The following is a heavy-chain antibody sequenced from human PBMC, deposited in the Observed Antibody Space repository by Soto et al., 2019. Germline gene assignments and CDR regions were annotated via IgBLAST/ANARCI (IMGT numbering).Heavy chain of an antibody. CDR3: ARIFTGPDGYGMVFDY. V-gene: IGHV2-70*01. D-gene: IGHD5-12*01. J-gene: IGHJ4*02. Sequence: SGPTLVNPTQTLTLTCTVSGFSLSTHGVCVSWIRQPPGKALEWLGFIDWDDGKYYSTSLKTRLTISKDTSKNQVVLTMTNMDPVDTATYYCARIFTGPDGYGMVFDYWGQGTLVTVSS. CDR1: GFSLSTHGVC. CDR2: IDWDDGK.